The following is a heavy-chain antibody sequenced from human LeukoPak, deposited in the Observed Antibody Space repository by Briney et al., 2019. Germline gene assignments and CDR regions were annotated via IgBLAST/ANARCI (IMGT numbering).Heavy chain of an antibody. CDR2: INHSGST. CDR3: ARGNVRKYSYGRYYFDY. D-gene: IGHD5-18*01. V-gene: IGHV4-34*01. CDR1: GGSFSGYY. Sequence: SETLSLTCAVYGGSFSGYYWSWIRQPPGKGLEWIGEINHSGSTNYNPSLKSRVTISVDTSKNQFSLKLSSVTAADTVVYYCARGNVRKYSYGRYYFDYWGQGTLVTVSS. J-gene: IGHJ4*02.